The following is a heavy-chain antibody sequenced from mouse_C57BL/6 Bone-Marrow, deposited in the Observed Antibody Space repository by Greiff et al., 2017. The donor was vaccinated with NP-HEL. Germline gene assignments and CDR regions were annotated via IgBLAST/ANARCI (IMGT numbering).Heavy chain of an antibody. CDR3: ARSGLPFDY. CDR2: IYPGDGDT. D-gene: IGHD2-2*01. V-gene: IGHV1-82*01. CDR1: GYAFSSSW. Sequence: VQLQKSGPELVKPGASVKISCKASGYAFSSSWMNWVKQRPGKGLEWIGRIYPGDGDTNYNGKFKGKATLTADKSSSTAYMQLSSLTSEYSAVYFCARSGLPFDYWGQGTTLTVSS. J-gene: IGHJ2*01.